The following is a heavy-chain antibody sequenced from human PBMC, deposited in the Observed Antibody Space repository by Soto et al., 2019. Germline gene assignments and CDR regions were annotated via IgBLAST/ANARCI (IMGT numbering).Heavy chain of an antibody. CDR2: ISSSSSTI. V-gene: IGHV3-48*01. J-gene: IGHJ4*02. Sequence: EVQLVASGGGLVQPGGSLRLSCAASGFTFSSYSMNWVRQAPGTGLEWVSYISSSSSTIYYADSVKGRFTISRDNAKNSLYLQMNSLRAEDTAVYYCARANYYGSPGDFDYWGQGTLVTVSS. CDR1: GFTFSSYS. D-gene: IGHD3-10*01. CDR3: ARANYYGSPGDFDY.